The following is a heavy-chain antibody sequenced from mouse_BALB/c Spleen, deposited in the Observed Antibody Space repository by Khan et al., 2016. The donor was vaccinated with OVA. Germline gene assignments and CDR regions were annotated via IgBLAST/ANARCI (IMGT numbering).Heavy chain of an antibody. CDR2: IYPGSANT. CDR3: ARSGSGSFGF. D-gene: IGHD2-2*01. V-gene: IGHV1-77*01. J-gene: IGHJ3*01. Sequence: QVQLQQSGAELARPGASVKLSCKTSGYTFTDFYINWVKQRTGQGLEWIGDIYPGSANTYYNEKFKGKATLTVDKSSSTAYMRLNSLTAEDSAVYFCARSGSGSFGFWGQGTLVTVSA. CDR1: GYTFTDFY.